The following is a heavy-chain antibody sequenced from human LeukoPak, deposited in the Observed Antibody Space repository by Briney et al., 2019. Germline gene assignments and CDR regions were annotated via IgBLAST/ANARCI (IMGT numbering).Heavy chain of an antibody. Sequence: GGSLRLSCATSGFTVSSNYTTWVRQAPGKGLEWVSVIYSGGGTRYADSVKGRFTISRDNAKNSLYLQMNSLRVEDTAVYYCARCTTGRTFGSLREIKRSREIDYWGQGTLVTVSS. CDR1: GFTVSSNY. CDR3: ARCTTGRTFGSLREIKRSREIDY. CDR2: IYSGGGT. V-gene: IGHV3-66*01. J-gene: IGHJ4*02. D-gene: IGHD1-1*01.